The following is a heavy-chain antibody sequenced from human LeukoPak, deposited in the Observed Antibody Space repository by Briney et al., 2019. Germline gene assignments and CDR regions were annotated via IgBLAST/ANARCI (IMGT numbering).Heavy chain of an antibody. D-gene: IGHD3-10*01. CDR2: IKQDGSEK. Sequence: GGSLRLSCAASGFTFSSYWMSWVRQAPGKGLEWVANIKQDGSEKYYVDSVKGRFTISRDDAKNSLYLRMNSLRAEDTAVYYCARDNLLWFGAPGDAFDIWGQGTMVTVSS. CDR1: GFTFSSYW. J-gene: IGHJ3*02. V-gene: IGHV3-7*01. CDR3: ARDNLLWFGAPGDAFDI.